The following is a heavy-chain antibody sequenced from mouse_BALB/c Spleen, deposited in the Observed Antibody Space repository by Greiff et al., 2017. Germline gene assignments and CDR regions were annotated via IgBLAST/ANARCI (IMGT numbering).Heavy chain of an antibody. CDR1: GFSLTSYG. V-gene: IGHV2-5-1*01. CDR2: IWRGGST. J-gene: IGHJ4*01. CDR3: ATHYYGSSYGAMDY. Sequence: VQLQQSGPSLVQPSQSLSITCTVSGFSLTSYGVHWVRQSPGKGLEWLGVIWRGGSTDYNAAFMSRLSITKDNSKSQVFFKMNSLQADDTAIYYCATHYYGSSYGAMDYWGQGTSVTVSS. D-gene: IGHD1-1*01.